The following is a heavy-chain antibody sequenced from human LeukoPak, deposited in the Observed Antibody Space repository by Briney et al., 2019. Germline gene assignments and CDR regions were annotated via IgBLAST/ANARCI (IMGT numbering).Heavy chain of an antibody. V-gene: IGHV3-23*01. CDR3: ARGSGSSWYFYFDY. J-gene: IGHJ4*02. D-gene: IGHD6-13*01. Sequence: GGSLRLSCAASGVTFSRYAMSWVRQAPGKGLEWVSSISGSGGSTYYADSVKGRFTISRDNAKNSVYLQMNSLRAEDTALYYCARGSGSSWYFYFDYWGQGTLVTVSS. CDR1: GVTFSRYA. CDR2: ISGSGGST.